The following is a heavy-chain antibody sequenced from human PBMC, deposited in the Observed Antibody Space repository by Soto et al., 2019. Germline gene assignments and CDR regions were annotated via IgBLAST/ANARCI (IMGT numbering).Heavy chain of an antibody. Sequence: EVQLLESGGGLVQPGGSLRLSCAASGFTFSSYAMSWVRQAPGEGLEWVSGLSGSGGGTYYADSVKGRFTISRDNSKNTLYLQMNSLRAEDTAVYYCAKDRVVDTAMVNGYFDLWGRGTLVTVSS. D-gene: IGHD5-18*01. CDR2: LSGSGGGT. CDR1: GFTFSSYA. CDR3: AKDRVVDTAMVNGYFDL. J-gene: IGHJ2*01. V-gene: IGHV3-23*01.